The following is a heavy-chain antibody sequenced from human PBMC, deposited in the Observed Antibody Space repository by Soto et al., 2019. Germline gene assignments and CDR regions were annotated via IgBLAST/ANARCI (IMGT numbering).Heavy chain of an antibody. CDR1: GYMFTGNY. Sequence: SVKVTCKASGYMFTGNYMHWVRQAPGQGLEYMGWINPNSGATNYAQKFQGRVTMTWDTSISTAYVELSRLRSDDTAVYYCAPHYPDSSGYFDHWGQGTLVTVSS. D-gene: IGHD3-22*01. V-gene: IGHV1-2*02. J-gene: IGHJ4*02. CDR3: APHYPDSSGYFDH. CDR2: INPNSGAT.